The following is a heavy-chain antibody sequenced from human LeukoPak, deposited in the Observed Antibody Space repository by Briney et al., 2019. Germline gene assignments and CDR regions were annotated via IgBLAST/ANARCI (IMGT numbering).Heavy chain of an antibody. CDR1: GFTFSSYA. Sequence: PGGSLRLSCVVSGFTFSSYAMSWVRQAPGKGLEWVSGISGSGGSTYYADSVKGRFTISRDNSKTTLYLQMNSLRAEDTAVYYCAKDRHAPGRYCSSTTCFPFDPWGQGTLVTVSS. CDR2: ISGSGGST. D-gene: IGHD2-2*01. J-gene: IGHJ5*02. CDR3: AKDRHAPGRYCSSTTCFPFDP. V-gene: IGHV3-23*01.